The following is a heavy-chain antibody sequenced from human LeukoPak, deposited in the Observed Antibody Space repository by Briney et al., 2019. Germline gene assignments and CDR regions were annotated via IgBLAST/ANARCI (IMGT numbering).Heavy chain of an antibody. Sequence: PGGSLRLSCAASGFSFSDSGMDWVRQAPGKGLEWVAVIAYDGSRAFYADSVKGRFTISRDNSKNTMSVQMDDLRAEDTAVYYCTRYNNDHFDYWGQGTLVTVSS. CDR1: GFSFSDSG. J-gene: IGHJ4*02. D-gene: IGHD1-14*01. CDR3: TRYNNDHFDY. V-gene: IGHV3-33*08. CDR2: IAYDGSRA.